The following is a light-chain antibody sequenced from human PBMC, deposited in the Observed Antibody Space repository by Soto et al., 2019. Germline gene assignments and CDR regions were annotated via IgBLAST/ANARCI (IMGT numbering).Light chain of an antibody. V-gene: IGLV1-40*01. CDR3: QSYDSSLSAHV. CDR1: SSNIGTGFD. J-gene: IGLJ1*01. CDR2: ANI. Sequence: QAVVTQPPSVSGAPGQRVTISCTGSSSNIGTGFDVHWYQQYPGTVPKLLIYANINRPAGVPDRFSASRSGTSASLAISGLQAEDEADYYCQSYDSSLSAHVFGTGTKLTVL.